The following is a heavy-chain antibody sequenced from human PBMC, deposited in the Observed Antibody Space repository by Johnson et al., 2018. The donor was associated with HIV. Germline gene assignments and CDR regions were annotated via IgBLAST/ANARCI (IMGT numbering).Heavy chain of an antibody. D-gene: IGHD2-2*01. J-gene: IGHJ3*02. CDR2: IGTADDT. Sequence: EQLVESGGDLVQPGGCLRLSCAASGFTFSSYDMHWVRQATGKGLEWVSAIGTADDTYYPGSVKGRFTISRENAKNSLYLQMNSLRAEDTAVYYCAREGGAAAPDAFDIWGQGTMVTVSS. CDR3: AREGGAAAPDAFDI. V-gene: IGHV3-13*01. CDR1: GFTFSSYD.